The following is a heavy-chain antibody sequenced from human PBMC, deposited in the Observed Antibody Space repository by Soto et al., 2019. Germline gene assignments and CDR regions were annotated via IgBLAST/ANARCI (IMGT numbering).Heavy chain of an antibody. CDR2: IKQDGSEK. J-gene: IGHJ4*02. CDR3: ARAPYSSQVWLDY. V-gene: IGHV3-7*03. CDR1: GFTFSSYW. D-gene: IGHD6-13*01. Sequence: LGWSLRLSCAASGFTFSSYWMSWVRQAPGKGLEWVANIKQDGSEKYYVDSVKGRFTISRDNAKNSLYLQMNSLRAEDTAVYYCARAPYSSQVWLDYCGQGSLVTVSS.